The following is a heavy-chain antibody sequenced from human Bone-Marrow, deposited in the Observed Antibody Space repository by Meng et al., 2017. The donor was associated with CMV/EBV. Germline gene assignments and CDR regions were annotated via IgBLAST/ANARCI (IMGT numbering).Heavy chain of an antibody. Sequence: CGVYGGSFSGSYWSWLRQPPGKGLEWIGEINHSGSTNYNPSLKSRVTISVDTSKNQFSLKLSSVTAADTAVYYCARGVAAGERYFDYWGQGTLVTVSS. CDR1: GGSFSGSY. V-gene: IGHV4-34*01. J-gene: IGHJ4*02. CDR2: INHSGST. CDR3: ARGVAAGERYFDY. D-gene: IGHD6-25*01.